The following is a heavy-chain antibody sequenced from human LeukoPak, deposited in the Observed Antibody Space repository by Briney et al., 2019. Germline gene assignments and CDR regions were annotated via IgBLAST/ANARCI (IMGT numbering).Heavy chain of an antibody. D-gene: IGHD3-3*01. CDR1: GFTFSSYG. CDR2: ISYDGSNK. Sequence: GGSLRLSCAASGFTFSSYGMHWVRQAPGKGLEWVAVISYDGSNKYYADSVKGRFTISRDNSKNTLYLQMNSLRAEDTAVYYCAKALFGVPRVVYYGMDVWGQGTTVTVSS. J-gene: IGHJ6*02. V-gene: IGHV3-30*18. CDR3: AKALFGVPRVVYYGMDV.